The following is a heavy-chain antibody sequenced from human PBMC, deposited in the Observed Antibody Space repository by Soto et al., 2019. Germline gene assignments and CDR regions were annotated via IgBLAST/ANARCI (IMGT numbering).Heavy chain of an antibody. CDR3: VRANSGSYSYYFDY. CDR2: IKQDGSEK. Sequence: GGSLRLSCAASGFTFSSYWMSWVRQAPGKGLEWVANIKQDGSEKYYVDSVKGRFTISRDNAKNSLYLQMNSLRAEDTAVYYCVRANSGSYSYYFDYWGQGTLVTVSS. V-gene: IGHV3-7*03. J-gene: IGHJ4*02. CDR1: GFTFSSYW. D-gene: IGHD1-26*01.